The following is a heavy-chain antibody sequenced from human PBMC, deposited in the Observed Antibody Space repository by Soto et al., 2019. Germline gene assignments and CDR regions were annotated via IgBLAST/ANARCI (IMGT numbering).Heavy chain of an antibody. D-gene: IGHD3-3*01. CDR3: ALNYDFWSGHYTPGAFDV. CDR1: GGSISSEDYY. J-gene: IGHJ3*01. V-gene: IGHV4-30-4*01. CDR2: IYYSGSA. Sequence: SETLSLTCTVSGGSISSEDYYWSWIRRPPGKGLEWIGHIYYSGSAYYNPSLRGRVTISVDTSKNQFSLKLSSVTAADTAVYYCALNYDFWSGHYTPGAFDVWGQGTMVTVSS.